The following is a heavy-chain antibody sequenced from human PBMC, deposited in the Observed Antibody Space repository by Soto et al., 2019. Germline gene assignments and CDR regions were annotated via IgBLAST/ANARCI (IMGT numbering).Heavy chain of an antibody. J-gene: IGHJ4*02. CDR1: GFTFNSYG. D-gene: IGHD1-26*01. CDR2: ISFDGSSQ. V-gene: IGHV3-30*03. CDR3: AAFLLGPTEGFDY. Sequence: QVQLVESGGGVVQPGRSLRLSCAASGFTFNSYGMHWVRQAPGKGLEWVAVISFDGSSQNYADSVKGRFTVSRDNSKNTVYLRMNSLSAEDTAVYYCAAFLLGPTEGFDYWGQGTLVTVSS.